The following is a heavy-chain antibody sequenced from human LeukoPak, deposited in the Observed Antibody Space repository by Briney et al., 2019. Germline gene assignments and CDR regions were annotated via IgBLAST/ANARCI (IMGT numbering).Heavy chain of an antibody. J-gene: IGHJ3*02. Sequence: PGGSLRLSCAASGFTFSDYAIHWVRQAPGKGLEWEALISYDGNNKEYADSVKGRFTISRDNSKSTVYLQVNSLRAEDTAVYYCAKDLIMGLLWFGEFLDAFDIWGQGTMVTVSS. V-gene: IGHV3-30-3*01. CDR3: AKDLIMGLLWFGEFLDAFDI. CDR1: GFTFSDYA. CDR2: ISYDGNNK. D-gene: IGHD3-10*01.